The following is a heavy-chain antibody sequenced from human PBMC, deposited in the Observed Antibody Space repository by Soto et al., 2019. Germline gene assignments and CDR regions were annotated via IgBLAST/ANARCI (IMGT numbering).Heavy chain of an antibody. D-gene: IGHD6-19*01. Sequence: QVQLVESGGGVVQPGRSLRLSCAASGFTFSSYGMHWVRQAPGKGLEWVAVISYDGSNKYYADSVKGRFTISRDNSKNTLYPQMNRLRAEDTAVYYCAKTGRSGGSFQQWGQGSLVTVSS. CDR3: AKTGRSGGSFQQ. V-gene: IGHV3-30*18. CDR1: GFTFSSYG. J-gene: IGHJ1*01. CDR2: ISYDGSNK.